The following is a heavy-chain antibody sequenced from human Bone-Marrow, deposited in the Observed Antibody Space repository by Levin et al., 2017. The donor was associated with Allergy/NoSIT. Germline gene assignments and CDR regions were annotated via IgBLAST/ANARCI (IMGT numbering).Heavy chain of an antibody. CDR2: TYHRSKWFN. V-gene: IGHV6-1*01. CDR1: GDSVSSNSVA. CDR3: ARDAVAGTGIFQH. J-gene: IGHJ1*01. D-gene: IGHD6-19*01. Sequence: SETLSLTCAISGDSVSSNSVAWNWIRQSPSRGLEWLGRTYHRSKWFNDYALSVKSRIMINSDTAKNQFSLHLNSVSPEDTAVYYCARDAVAGTGIFQHWGQGALVTVSS.